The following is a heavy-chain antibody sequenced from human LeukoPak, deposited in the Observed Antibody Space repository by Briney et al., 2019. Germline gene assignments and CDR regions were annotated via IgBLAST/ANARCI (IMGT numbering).Heavy chain of an antibody. CDR2: IRFDGSTE. J-gene: IGHJ4*02. V-gene: IGHV3-30*02. CDR3: AKDHCSSTTCYGSPGY. Sequence: PGGSLRLSCAASGFTFSSYGIHWVRQAPGTGLEWVAFIRFDGSTEYYADSVKGRFTISRDNSKNTLYLQMNSLRAEDTAVYYCAKDHCSSTTCYGSPGYWGQGTLVTVSS. CDR1: GFTFSSYG. D-gene: IGHD2-2*01.